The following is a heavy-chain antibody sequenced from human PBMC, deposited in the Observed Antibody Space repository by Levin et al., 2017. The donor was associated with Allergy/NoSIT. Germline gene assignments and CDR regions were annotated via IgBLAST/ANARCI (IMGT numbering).Heavy chain of an antibody. CDR1: GGTFSSYA. J-gene: IGHJ6*02. CDR2: IIPIFGTA. Sequence: SVKVSCKASGGTFSSYAISWVRQAPGQGLEWMGGIIPIFGTANYAQKFQGRVTITADESTSTAYMELSSLRSEDTAVYYCARVSSSSSVFYYYYGMDVWGQGTTVTVSS. CDR3: ARVSSSSSVFYYYYGMDV. V-gene: IGHV1-69*13. D-gene: IGHD6-6*01.